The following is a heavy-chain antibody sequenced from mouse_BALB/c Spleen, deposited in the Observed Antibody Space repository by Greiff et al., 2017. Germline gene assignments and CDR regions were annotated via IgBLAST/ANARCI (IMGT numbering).Heavy chain of an antibody. Sequence: VQLQQSGAELVRPGVSVKISCKGSGYTFTDYAMHWVKQSHAKSLEWIGVISTYYGDASYNQKFKGKATMTVDKSSSTAYMELARLTSEDSAIYYCARQVTTALYYFDYWGQGTTLTVSS. CDR1: GYTFTDYA. CDR2: ISTYYGDA. V-gene: IGHV1S137*01. D-gene: IGHD1-2*01. CDR3: ARQVTTALYYFDY. J-gene: IGHJ2*01.